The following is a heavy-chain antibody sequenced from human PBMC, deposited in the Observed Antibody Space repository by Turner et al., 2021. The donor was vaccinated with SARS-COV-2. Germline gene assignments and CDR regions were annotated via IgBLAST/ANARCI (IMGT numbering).Heavy chain of an antibody. D-gene: IGHD6-13*01. J-gene: IGHJ4*02. CDR3: AKVYSSSWEYYFDY. Sequence: QVQLVQPGSEVKKHGASVKVSCRSSGYTFTGYYMHWVRQAPGQGLEWMGWINPNSGNTNYAQKFQGRVTMTRDTSISTAYMELSRLKSDDTAVYYCAKVYSSSWEYYFDYWGQGTLVTVSS. CDR2: INPNSGNT. CDR1: GYTFTGYY. V-gene: IGHV1-2*02.